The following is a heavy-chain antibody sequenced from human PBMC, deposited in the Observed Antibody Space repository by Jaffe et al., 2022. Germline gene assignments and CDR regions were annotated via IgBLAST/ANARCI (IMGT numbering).Heavy chain of an antibody. V-gene: IGHV5-51*03. CDR2: IYPGDSDT. D-gene: IGHD2-21*02. J-gene: IGHJ4*02. CDR1: GYSFTSYW. Sequence: EVQLVQSGAEVKKPGESLKISCKGSGYSFTSYWIGWVRQMPGKGLEWMGIIYPGDSDTRYSPSFQGQVTISADKSISTAYLQWSSLKASDTAMYYCVRRVYLLKNDIPYCGGDCYFRGVYFDYWGQGTLVTVSS. CDR3: VRRVYLLKNDIPYCGGDCYFRGVYFDY.